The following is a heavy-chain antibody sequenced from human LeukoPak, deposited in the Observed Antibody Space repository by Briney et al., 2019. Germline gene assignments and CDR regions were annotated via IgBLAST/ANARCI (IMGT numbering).Heavy chain of an antibody. J-gene: IGHJ4*02. CDR2: IQSSGST. CDR1: GFTVSSDY. CDR3: ARAQSWYGSFDS. V-gene: IGHV3-53*01. D-gene: IGHD1-14*01. Sequence: GGSLRLSCTASGFTVSSDYMNWVRQAPGTGLEWVSVIQSSGSTYYADSVKGRFTISRDNSKNTLYLQMNSLRAEDTAVYYCARAQSWYGSFDSWGQGTLVTVSS.